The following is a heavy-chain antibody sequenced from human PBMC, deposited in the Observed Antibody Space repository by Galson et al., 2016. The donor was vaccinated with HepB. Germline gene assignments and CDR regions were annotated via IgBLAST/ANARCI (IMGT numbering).Heavy chain of an antibody. J-gene: IGHJ4*02. V-gene: IGHV4-34*01. CDR1: GGSFSGYY. Sequence: SETLSLTCAVYGGSFSGYYWSWIRQPPGKGLEWIGEINPGGRTNYNPSLKSRISMSIDTSKNQFSLKVNSMTAADTAVYYCARGYAPNKGLRSSSRRWFEYWGQGTLVTVSS. D-gene: IGHD5-12*01. CDR3: ARGYAPNKGLRSSSRRWFEY. CDR2: INPGGRT.